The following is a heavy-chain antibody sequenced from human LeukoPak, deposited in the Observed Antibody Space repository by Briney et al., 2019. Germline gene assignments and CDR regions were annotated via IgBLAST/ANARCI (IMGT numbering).Heavy chain of an antibody. CDR2: IKQDGSER. Sequence: PGGSLRLSCAASGFTFSSYSMNWVRQAPGKGLGWVANIKQDGSERYYVDSVKGRFTISRDNAKNSLYLQMNSLRAVDTAVYYCARGPSGGNGFSYWGLGTLVTVSS. J-gene: IGHJ4*02. CDR3: ARGPSGGNGFSY. CDR1: GFTFSSYS. D-gene: IGHD2-15*01. V-gene: IGHV3-7*04.